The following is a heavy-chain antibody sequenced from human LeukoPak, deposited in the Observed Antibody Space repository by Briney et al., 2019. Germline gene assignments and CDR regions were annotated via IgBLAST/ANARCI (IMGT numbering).Heavy chain of an antibody. CDR3: ARGGSSLDY. V-gene: IGHV3-21*01. J-gene: IGHJ4*02. D-gene: IGHD6-6*01. Sequence: PGGSLRLSCAASGFIFSNYWMAWVRQAPGKGLEWVSSISSSSNYIYYADSVKGRFTISRDNAKNSLFLQMNSLRAEDTAVYYCARGGSSLDYWGQGTLVTVSS. CDR2: ISSSSNYI. CDR1: GFIFSNYW.